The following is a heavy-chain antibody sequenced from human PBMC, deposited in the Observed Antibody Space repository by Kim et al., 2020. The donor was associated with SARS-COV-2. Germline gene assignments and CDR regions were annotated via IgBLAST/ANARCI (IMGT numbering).Heavy chain of an antibody. Sequence: SETLSLTCAVYGGSFSGYYWSWIRHPPGKGQEWIWEINHIGSTNYNPSLKSRVTLSVDTSRNQFSLKLSSVTAADTAVYYCARVRDIAVAPAAIGYWGQGALVTLSP. CDR3: ARVRDIAVAPAAIGY. V-gene: IGHV4-34*01. CDR1: GGSFSGYY. D-gene: IGHD2-2*01. J-gene: IGHJ4*02. CDR2: INHIGST.